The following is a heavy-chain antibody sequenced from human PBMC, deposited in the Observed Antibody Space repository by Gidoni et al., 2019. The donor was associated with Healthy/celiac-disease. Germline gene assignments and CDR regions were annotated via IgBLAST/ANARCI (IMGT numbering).Heavy chain of an antibody. V-gene: IGHV3-49*04. CDR3: TRDFYYGMDV. Sequence: EVQLVESGGGLLQPGRSLRLSCTASGFTFGDYAMSWARQAPGKGLEWVGFIRSKAYGGTTEYAASVKGRFTISRDDSKSIAYLQMNSLKTEDTAVYYCTRDFYYGMDVWGQGTTVTVSS. CDR2: IRSKAYGGTT. J-gene: IGHJ6*02. CDR1: GFTFGDYA.